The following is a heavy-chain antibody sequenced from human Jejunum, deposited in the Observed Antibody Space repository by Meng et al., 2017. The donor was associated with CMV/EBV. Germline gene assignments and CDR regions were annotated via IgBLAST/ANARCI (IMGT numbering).Heavy chain of an antibody. Sequence: ASGFTFSNYWMTWVRQAPGKGLEWVANIKEDGSGKYYVASVNGRFTVSRDNAKSSLYLEMNSLRAEDTGVYYCARRRNSNWFDSWGQGTRVTVSS. CDR1: GFTFSNYW. V-gene: IGHV3-7*01. CDR3: ARRRNSNWFDS. CDR2: IKEDGSGK. D-gene: IGHD2/OR15-2a*01. J-gene: IGHJ5*01.